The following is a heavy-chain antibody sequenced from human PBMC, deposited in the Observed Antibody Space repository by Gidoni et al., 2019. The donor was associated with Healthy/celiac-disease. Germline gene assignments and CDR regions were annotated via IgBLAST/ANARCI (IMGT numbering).Heavy chain of an antibody. D-gene: IGHD2-15*01. CDR3: AREDIVVVVAGFDY. Sequence: EGQLVESGGGLVQPGGSLRLSCAASGFTFSSYWMSWVRQAPGKGLEWVANIKQDGSEKYYVDSVKGRFTISRDNAKNSLYLQMNSLRAEDTAVYYCAREDIVVVVAGFDYWGQGTLVTVSS. CDR2: IKQDGSEK. CDR1: GFTFSSYW. J-gene: IGHJ4*02. V-gene: IGHV3-7*01.